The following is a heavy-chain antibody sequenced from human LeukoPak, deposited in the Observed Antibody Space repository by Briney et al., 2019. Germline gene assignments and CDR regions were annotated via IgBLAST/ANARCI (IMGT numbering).Heavy chain of an antibody. CDR3: AKGYIQLWWFDY. CDR2: ISGNGDGA. Sequence: GGSLRLSCAASGFTFSTYAMSWVRQAPGKGPQWVSLISGNGDGAHYADSVKGRFTISRDNSKNTVYLQMTNLRAEDTAVYYCAKGYIQLWWFDYWGQGTLVTVSS. V-gene: IGHV3-23*01. D-gene: IGHD2-21*01. CDR1: GFTFSTYA. J-gene: IGHJ4*02.